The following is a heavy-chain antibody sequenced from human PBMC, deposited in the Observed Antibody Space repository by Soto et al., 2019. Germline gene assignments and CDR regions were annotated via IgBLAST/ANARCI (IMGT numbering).Heavy chain of an antibody. CDR1: GGSVSSGSYY. CDR3: ASRSSSGGSLSFDY. D-gene: IGHD1-26*01. Sequence: SETLSLTCTVSGGSVSSGSYYRSWIRQPPGKGLEWIGYIYYSGSTNYNPSLKSRVTISVDTSKNQFSLKLSSVTAADTAVYYCASRSSSGGSLSFDYWGQGTLVTVS. CDR2: IYYSGST. V-gene: IGHV4-61*01. J-gene: IGHJ4*02.